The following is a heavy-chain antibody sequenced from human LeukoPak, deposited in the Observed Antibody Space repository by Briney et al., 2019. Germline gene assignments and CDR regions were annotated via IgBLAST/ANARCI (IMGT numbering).Heavy chain of an antibody. Sequence: PGGSLRLSCAASGFTFSSYAMSWVRQAPGKGLEWVSAISGSGGSTYYADSVKGRFTISRDNSKNTLYLQMNSLRAEDTAVYYCAKNKAAVIPAAYAFDYWGQGTLVTVSS. V-gene: IGHV3-23*01. CDR3: AKNKAAVIPAAYAFDY. CDR1: GFTFSSYA. CDR2: ISGSGGST. J-gene: IGHJ4*02. D-gene: IGHD2-2*01.